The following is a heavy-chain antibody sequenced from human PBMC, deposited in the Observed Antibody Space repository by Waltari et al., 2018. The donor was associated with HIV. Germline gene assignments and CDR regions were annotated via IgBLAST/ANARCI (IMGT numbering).Heavy chain of an antibody. D-gene: IGHD6-13*01. J-gene: IGHJ4*02. V-gene: IGHV4-34*01. CDR1: GGSFRGYY. CDR3: ARGGSSSWYSPYDH. Sequence: QVQLQQWGAGLLKPSETLSLTCAVYGGSFRGYYWSWIRQPPGKVLEWIAEINQSGSTNYNPSLKSRVTMSVDTSKNQFSLKLSSATAADTAVYYCARGGSSSWYSPYDHWGQGTLVTVSS. CDR2: INQSGST.